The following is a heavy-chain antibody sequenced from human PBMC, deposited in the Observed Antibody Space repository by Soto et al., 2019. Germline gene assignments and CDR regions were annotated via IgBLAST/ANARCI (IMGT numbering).Heavy chain of an antibody. D-gene: IGHD1-1*01. CDR1: GGSISSYY. CDR2: IYYTGST. J-gene: IGHJ4*02. V-gene: IGHV4-59*01. Sequence: QVQLQESGPGLVKPSETLSLTCTVSGGSISSYYWGWIRQPPGKGLEWIGWIYYTGSTNYSPSLKSRVTISVDTSKNQFSLKLSSVTAADTAVYYCARVTTLVTGFDYWGQGTLVTVSS. CDR3: ARVTTLVTGFDY.